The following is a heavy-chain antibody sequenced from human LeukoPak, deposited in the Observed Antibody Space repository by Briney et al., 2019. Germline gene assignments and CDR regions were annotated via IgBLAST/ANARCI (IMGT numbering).Heavy chain of an antibody. J-gene: IGHJ4*02. D-gene: IGHD3-9*01. CDR2: INAGNGKA. CDR3: ARGYYDLLTGHVVTYYFDY. V-gene: IGHV1-3*01. Sequence: ASVKVSCKASGYIFTNYAIHWVRQAPGQRLEWMGWINAGNGKANYSQKFRGRVTLTRDTSASTAYMELSSLRSDDTAVYYCARGYYDLLTGHVVTYYFDYWGQGTLVTVSS. CDR1: GYIFTNYA.